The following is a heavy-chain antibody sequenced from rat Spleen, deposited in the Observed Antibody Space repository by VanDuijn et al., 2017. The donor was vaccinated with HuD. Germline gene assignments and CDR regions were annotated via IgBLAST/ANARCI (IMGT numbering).Heavy chain of an antibody. Sequence: EVQLVESGGGLVQAGRSMKLSCVASGFTFSNYDMAWVRQAPTKGLEWVATIRTSGGSTYYRDSVKGRFTISRNKAKSTLYLQMHSLRSEDTATYYCTRAHYYYDGSYYDYWGQGVMVTVSS. CDR3: TRAHYYYDGSYYDY. CDR1: GFTFSNYD. D-gene: IGHD1-12*02. J-gene: IGHJ2*01. CDR2: IRTSGGST. V-gene: IGHV5-25*01.